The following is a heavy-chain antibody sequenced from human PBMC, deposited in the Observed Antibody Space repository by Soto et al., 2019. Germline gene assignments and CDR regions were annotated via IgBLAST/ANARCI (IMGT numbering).Heavy chain of an antibody. CDR3: ARQRLLYDAFDI. CDR1: GGSINSRSYY. CDR2: IYYSGDT. D-gene: IGHD2-21*02. V-gene: IGHV4-39*01. J-gene: IGHJ3*02. Sequence: QLQLQESGPGLVKPSETLSLICTVSGGSINSRSYYWGWIRQPPGKGLQWIGSIYYSGDTYYNPSLKSRVTLSVDTSKNQFSLALSSVTAADTAMYYCARQRLLYDAFDIWGQGTMVTVSS.